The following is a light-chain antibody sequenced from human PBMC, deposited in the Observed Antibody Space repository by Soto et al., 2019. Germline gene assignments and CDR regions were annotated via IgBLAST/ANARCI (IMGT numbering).Light chain of an antibody. V-gene: IGKV3-15*01. CDR3: QQYHNWPFS. Sequence: EILMTQSPATLSVCPWERVTLSCRAGQGVTTNFAWYQQKSGQSPRLLIYDVSSRATGVPSRFSGTGSETDFTLTISGLQSEDSAIYFRQQYHNWPFSFGPGTRLEIK. J-gene: IGKJ5*01. CDR2: DVS. CDR1: QGVTTN.